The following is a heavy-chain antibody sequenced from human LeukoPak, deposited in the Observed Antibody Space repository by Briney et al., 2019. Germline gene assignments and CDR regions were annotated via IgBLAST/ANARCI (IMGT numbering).Heavy chain of an antibody. V-gene: IGHV4-38-2*02. J-gene: IGHJ5*02. Sequence: SETLSLTCTVSGYSISSGYYWGWIRQPPGKGLEWSGSIYHSGSTYYNPSLKSRVTISVDTSKNQFSLKLSSVTAADTAVYYCARGIAAAGILFRGLDPWGQGTLVTVSS. CDR3: ARGIAAAGILFRGLDP. D-gene: IGHD6-13*01. CDR1: GYSISSGYY. CDR2: IYHSGST.